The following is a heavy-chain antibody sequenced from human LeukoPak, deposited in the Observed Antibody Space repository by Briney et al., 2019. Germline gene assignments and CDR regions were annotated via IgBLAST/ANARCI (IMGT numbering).Heavy chain of an antibody. D-gene: IGHD5-12*01. CDR3: AREVDSYLPKYYFDY. CDR2: INWNGGST. CDR1: GFTFDDYG. Sequence: GRSLRLSCAASGFTFDDYGMSWVRQAPGKGLEWVSSINWNGGSTGDAGSVKGRFTISRVNAKNSVYLQMNSLRAEDTALYYCAREVDSYLPKYYFDYWGQGTLVTVSS. V-gene: IGHV3-20*04. J-gene: IGHJ4*02.